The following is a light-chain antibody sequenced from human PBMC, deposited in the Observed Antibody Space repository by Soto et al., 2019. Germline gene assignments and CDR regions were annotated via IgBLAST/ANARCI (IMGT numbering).Light chain of an antibody. V-gene: IGLV2-14*01. CDR3: SSYTSSSIYV. J-gene: IGLJ1*01. CDR2: EVS. CDR1: SSDVGGYNY. Sequence: ALTQPASVSGSPGQSITISCTGTSSDVGGYNYVSWYQQHPGKAPKLMIYEVSNRPSGVSNRFSGSKSGNTASLTISGLQAEDEADYYCSSYTSSSIYVFGTGTKVTVL.